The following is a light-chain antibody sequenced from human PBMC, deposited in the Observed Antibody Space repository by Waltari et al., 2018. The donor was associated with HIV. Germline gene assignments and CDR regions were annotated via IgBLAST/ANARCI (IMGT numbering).Light chain of an antibody. V-gene: IGKV3-15*01. Sequence: EIVMTQSPATLSVSPGERATLSCRDSQSVSSNLAWYQQKPGQAPRLLIYGASTRATGIPARFSGSGSGTELTLTISSLQSEDFAVYYCQQYNNWPPLTFGGGTKVEI. CDR1: QSVSSN. J-gene: IGKJ4*01. CDR2: GAS. CDR3: QQYNNWPPLT.